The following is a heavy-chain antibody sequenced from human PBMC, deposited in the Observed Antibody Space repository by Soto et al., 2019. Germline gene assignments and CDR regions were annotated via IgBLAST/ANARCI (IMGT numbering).Heavy chain of an antibody. Sequence: PGGSLRLSCAGSGFTLSDHYIDWVLQAPGRGLEWDGWSGDKAQASRTQNAESEKGRSTNSRDKSKISVYLQMNSLKTRHRAVDHCVRATYCTDSSWYTHGFDYWGQGTPVTVSS. V-gene: IGHV3-72*01. D-gene: IGHD6-13*01. CDR1: GFTLSDHY. J-gene: IGHJ4*02. CDR3: VRATYCTDSSWYTHGFDY. CDR2: SGDKAQASRT.